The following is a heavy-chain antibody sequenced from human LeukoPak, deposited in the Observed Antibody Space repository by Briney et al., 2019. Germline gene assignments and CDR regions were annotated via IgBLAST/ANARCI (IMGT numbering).Heavy chain of an antibody. CDR3: ARARTGRWYYFDY. J-gene: IGHJ4*02. CDR1: GGSFSGYY. Sequence: SETLSLTCAVYGGSFSGYYWSWIRQPPGKGLEWIGEINHSGSTNYNPSLKSRVTISVDTSKNQFSLKLSSVTAADTAVHYCARARTGRWYYFDYWGQGTLVTVSS. V-gene: IGHV4-34*01. D-gene: IGHD3-10*01. CDR2: INHSGST.